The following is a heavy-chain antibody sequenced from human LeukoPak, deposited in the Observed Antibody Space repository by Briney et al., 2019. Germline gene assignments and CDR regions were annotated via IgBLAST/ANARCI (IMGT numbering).Heavy chain of an antibody. D-gene: IGHD5-18*01. CDR2: IYSGGNT. CDR1: GFTVSSNS. J-gene: IGHJ2*01. CDR3: AKDTASSWWYFDL. Sequence: GGSLRLSCTVSGFTVSSNSMSWVRQAPGKGLEWVSFIYSGGNTHNSDSVKGRFTISRDNSKNTLYLQMNSLRAEDTAVYYCAKDTASSWWYFDLWGRGTLVTVSS. V-gene: IGHV3-53*01.